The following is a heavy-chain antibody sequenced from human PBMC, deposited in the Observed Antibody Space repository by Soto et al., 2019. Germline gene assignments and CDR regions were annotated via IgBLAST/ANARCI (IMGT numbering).Heavy chain of an antibody. Sequence: PSETLSLTCTVSGGSISSYYWSWIRQPPGKGLEWIGCIYYSGSTNYNPSLKSRVTISVDTSKNQFSLKLSSVTAADTAVYYCARVWGGAFDFWGQGTMVTVSS. J-gene: IGHJ3*01. CDR1: GGSISSYY. CDR2: IYYSGST. D-gene: IGHD3-10*01. CDR3: ARVWGGAFDF. V-gene: IGHV4-59*01.